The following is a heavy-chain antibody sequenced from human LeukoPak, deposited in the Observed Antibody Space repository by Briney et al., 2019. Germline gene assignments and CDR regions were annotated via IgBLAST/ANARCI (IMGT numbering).Heavy chain of an antibody. J-gene: IGHJ4*02. D-gene: IGHD2-21*02. V-gene: IGHV3-23*01. CDR3: AKDLQLGIVVVTAIYFDY. Sequence: PGGSPRLSCAASGFTFSSYAMSWVRQAPGKGLEWVSAISGSGGSTYYADSVKGRFTISRDNSKNTLYLQMNSLRAKDTAVYYCAKDLQLGIVVVTAIYFDYWGQGTLVTVSS. CDR1: GFTFSSYA. CDR2: ISGSGGST.